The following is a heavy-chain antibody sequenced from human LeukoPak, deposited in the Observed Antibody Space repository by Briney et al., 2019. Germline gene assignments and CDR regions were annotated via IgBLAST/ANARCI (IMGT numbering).Heavy chain of an antibody. V-gene: IGHV3-21*01. D-gene: IGHD5-24*01. CDR2: ISSSSSYI. Sequence: GGSLRLSCAASGFTFSSYSMNWVRQVPGKGLEWVSSISSSSSYIYYADSVKGRFTISRDNAKNSLYLQMNSLRAEDTAVYYCARSGLRDGYNPGGDYWGQGTLVTVSS. CDR3: ARSGLRDGYNPGGDY. CDR1: GFTFSSYS. J-gene: IGHJ4*02.